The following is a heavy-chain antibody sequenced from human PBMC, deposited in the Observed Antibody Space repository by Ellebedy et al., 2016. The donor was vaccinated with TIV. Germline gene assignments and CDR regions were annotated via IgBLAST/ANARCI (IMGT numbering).Heavy chain of an antibody. V-gene: IGHV1-18*01. D-gene: IGHD3-10*01. CDR1: GYTFTRYG. Sequence: ASVKVSXNVSGYTFTRYGMSWVRQAPGQGLEWMGCIAVYNGHTKYAQKFQDRVVMTTETATSTVYMELRSLRSDDTAVYYCARSRLGGGHWYFDFWGRGTLVTVSS. J-gene: IGHJ2*01. CDR2: IAVYNGHT. CDR3: ARSRLGGGHWYFDF.